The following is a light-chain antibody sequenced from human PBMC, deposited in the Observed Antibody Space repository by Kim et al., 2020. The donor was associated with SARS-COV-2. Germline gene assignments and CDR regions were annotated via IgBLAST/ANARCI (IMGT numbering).Light chain of an antibody. Sequence: SYELTQPPSMSVSPGQTARITCSGDALPKQYAYWYQQKPGQAPVLVIYKDSERPSGIPERLSGSSSGTTVTLTISAVQAEDEADYYCQSADSDGTWVFGGGTKLTVL. V-gene: IGLV3-25*03. CDR2: KDS. CDR1: ALPKQY. J-gene: IGLJ3*02. CDR3: QSADSDGTWV.